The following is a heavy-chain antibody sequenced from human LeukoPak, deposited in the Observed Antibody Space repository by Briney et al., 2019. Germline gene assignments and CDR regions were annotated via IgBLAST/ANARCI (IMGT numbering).Heavy chain of an antibody. V-gene: IGHV4-39*02. D-gene: IGHD2-15*01. CDR1: GGSISSSSYY. CDR2: IYYSGST. CDR3: ARDSLVVVATIDY. J-gene: IGHJ4*02. Sequence: PSETLSLTCTVSGGSISSSSYYWGWIRQPPGKGLEWIGSIYYSGSTYYNPSLKSRVTISVDTSKNQFSLKLSSVTAADTAVYYCARDSLVVVATIDYWGQGTLVTVSS.